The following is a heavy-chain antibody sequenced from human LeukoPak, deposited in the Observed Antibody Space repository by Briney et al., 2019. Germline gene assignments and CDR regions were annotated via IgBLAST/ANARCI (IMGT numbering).Heavy chain of an antibody. Sequence: SGGSLRLSCAASGFTFSSYAMHWVRQAPGMGLEWVSGVSGSGGATYYADSVKGRFTISRDNSKNTLYLQMDSLRAEDTALYFCARDDRSGVVVAALDYWGQGTLVTVSS. CDR1: GFTFSSYA. CDR3: ARDDRSGVVVAALDY. D-gene: IGHD3-22*01. CDR2: VSGSGGAT. V-gene: IGHV3-23*01. J-gene: IGHJ4*02.